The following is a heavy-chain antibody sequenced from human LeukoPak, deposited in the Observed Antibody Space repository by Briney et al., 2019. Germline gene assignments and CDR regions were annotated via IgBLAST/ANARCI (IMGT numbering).Heavy chain of an antibody. CDR3: AREGAVAAFFDY. V-gene: IGHV4-59*01. CDR1: GGSISSYY. J-gene: IGHJ4*02. CDR2: IYYSGST. D-gene: IGHD6-19*01. Sequence: PSETLSLTCTVSGGSISSYYWSWIRQPPGKGLERIGYIYYSGSTNYNPSLKSRVTISVDTSKNQFSLKLSSVTAADTAVYYCAREGAVAAFFDYWGQGTLVTVSS.